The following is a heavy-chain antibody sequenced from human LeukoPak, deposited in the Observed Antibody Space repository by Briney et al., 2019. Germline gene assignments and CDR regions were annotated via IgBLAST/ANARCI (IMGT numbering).Heavy chain of an antibody. D-gene: IGHD4-17*01. J-gene: IGHJ4*02. CDR2: INHSGST. V-gene: IGHV4-34*01. CDR3: ARHESTVTTDFDY. CDR1: GGSFSGYY. Sequence: SETLSLTCAVYGGSFSGYYRSWIRQPPGKGLEWIGEINHSGSTNYNPSLKSRVTISVDTSKNQFSLKLSSVTAADTAVYYCARHESTVTTDFDYWGQGTLVTVSS.